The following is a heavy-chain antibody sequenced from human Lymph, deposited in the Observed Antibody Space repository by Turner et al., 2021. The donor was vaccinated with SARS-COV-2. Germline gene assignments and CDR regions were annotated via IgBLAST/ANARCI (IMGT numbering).Heavy chain of an antibody. CDR1: GFTFSSYT. V-gene: IGHV3-21*01. D-gene: IGHD3-22*01. J-gene: IGHJ4*02. CDR2: ISSSSSYI. Sequence: EVQLVESGGGLVKPGRYLRLSCAASGFTFSSYTMNWVRQAPGKGLEWVSSISSSSSYIYYADSVKGRFTISRDNAKNSLYLQMNSLRAEDTAVYYCARERYDSSGSESYYFDYWGQGTLVTVSS. CDR3: ARERYDSSGSESYYFDY.